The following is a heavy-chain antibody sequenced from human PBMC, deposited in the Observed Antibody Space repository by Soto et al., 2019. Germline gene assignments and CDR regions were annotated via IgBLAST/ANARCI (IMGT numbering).Heavy chain of an antibody. CDR1: GFTFSSYS. CDR3: ARDRAPTFGYCSSTSCSPIDY. D-gene: IGHD2-2*03. J-gene: IGHJ4*02. Sequence: GGSLRLSCAASGFTFSSYSMNWVRQAPGKGLEWVSSISSSSSYIYYADSVKGRFTISRDNAKNSLYLQMNSLRAEDTAVYYCARDRAPTFGYCSSTSCSPIDYWGQGTLVTVSS. V-gene: IGHV3-21*01. CDR2: ISSSSSYI.